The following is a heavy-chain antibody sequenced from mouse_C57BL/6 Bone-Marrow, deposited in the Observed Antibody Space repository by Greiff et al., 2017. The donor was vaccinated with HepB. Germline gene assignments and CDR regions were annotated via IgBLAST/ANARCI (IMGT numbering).Heavy chain of an antibody. CDR3: ARKREFITTVVADYAMDY. D-gene: IGHD1-1*01. Sequence: QVQLKESGPGLVQPSQSLSITCTVSGFSLTSYGVHWVRQSPGKGLEWLGVIWSGGSTDYNAAFISRLSISKDNSKSQVFFKMNSLQADDTAIYYCARKREFITTVVADYAMDYWGQGTSVTVSS. J-gene: IGHJ4*01. V-gene: IGHV2-2*01. CDR1: GFSLTSYG. CDR2: IWSGGST.